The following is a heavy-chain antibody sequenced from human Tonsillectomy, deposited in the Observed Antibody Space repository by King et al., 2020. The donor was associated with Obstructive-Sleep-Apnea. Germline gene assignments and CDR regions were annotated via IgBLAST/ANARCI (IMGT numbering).Heavy chain of an antibody. D-gene: IGHD6-13*01. V-gene: IGHV4-31*03. CDR3: AGDSVAAAGPGWFDP. Sequence: PLQESGPGLVKPSQTLSLTCTVSGGSISSGGYYWSWIRQHPGKGLEWIGYIYYSGSTYYNPSLKSRVTISVDTSKNQFSLKLSSVTAADTAVYYCAGDSVAAAGPGWFDPWGQGTLVTVSS. J-gene: IGHJ5*02. CDR2: IYYSGST. CDR1: GGSISSGGYY.